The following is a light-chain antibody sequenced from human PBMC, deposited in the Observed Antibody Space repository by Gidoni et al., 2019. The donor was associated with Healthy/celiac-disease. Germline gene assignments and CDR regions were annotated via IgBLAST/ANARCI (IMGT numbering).Light chain of an antibody. Sequence: SVLTPPPSVSGAPGQRVTIPCTGSSSNIGAGYAVHWYQQLPGTAPKLIIYGTSNRPSGGPDRFSGSKSGTSASLAITGLQAEDEADYYCQSYDSSLSGSGVFGGGTKLTVL. CDR3: QSYDSSLSGSGV. CDR2: GTS. CDR1: SSNIGAGYA. J-gene: IGLJ3*02. V-gene: IGLV1-40*01.